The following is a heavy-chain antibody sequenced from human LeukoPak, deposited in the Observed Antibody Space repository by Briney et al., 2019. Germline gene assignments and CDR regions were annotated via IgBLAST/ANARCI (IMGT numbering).Heavy chain of an antibody. Sequence: RTGGSLRLSCAASGFTFSSYAMSWVRQAPGKGLEWVSAVSGSGSTTYYADSVKGRFTISRDNSKNTVYLQMNSLRPEDTAMYYCARDRKAVTGAFDYWGQGTLVTVSS. CDR3: ARDRKAVTGAFDY. V-gene: IGHV3-23*01. CDR1: GFTFSSYA. D-gene: IGHD6-19*01. CDR2: VSGSGSTT. J-gene: IGHJ4*02.